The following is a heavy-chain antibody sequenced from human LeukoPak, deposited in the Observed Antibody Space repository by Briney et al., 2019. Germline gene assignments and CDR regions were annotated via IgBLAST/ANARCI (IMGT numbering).Heavy chain of an antibody. J-gene: IGHJ4*02. Sequence: ASVKVSCKASGYTFTSYDINWVRQASGQGLEWMGWMNPNSGNTASAQKFQGRVTMTTNTSISTAYMELSRLRSDDTAVYYCASSTFGESQLVVDYWGQGTLVTVSS. D-gene: IGHD6-6*01. CDR3: ASSTFGESQLVVDY. V-gene: IGHV1-8*01. CDR2: MNPNSGNT. CDR1: GYTFTSYD.